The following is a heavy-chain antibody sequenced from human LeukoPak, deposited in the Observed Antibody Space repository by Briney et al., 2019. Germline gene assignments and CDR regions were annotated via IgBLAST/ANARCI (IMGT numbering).Heavy chain of an antibody. CDR2: IYSGGST. J-gene: IGHJ6*02. Sequence: GGSLRLSCAASGFTVSSNYMSWVRQAPGKGLEWVSVIYSGGSTYYADSVKGRFIISRDNAKNSLYLQMNSLRADDTAVYYCAKDPEWLQLSGGHGMDVWGQGTTVTVSS. CDR3: AKDPEWLQLSGGHGMDV. CDR1: GFTVSSNY. V-gene: IGHV3-53*01. D-gene: IGHD5-24*01.